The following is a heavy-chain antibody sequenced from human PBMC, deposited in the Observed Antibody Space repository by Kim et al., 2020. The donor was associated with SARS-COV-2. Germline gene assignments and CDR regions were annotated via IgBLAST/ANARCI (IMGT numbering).Heavy chain of an antibody. CDR2: IYPGDSDT. Sequence: GESLKISCKGSGYSFTSYWIGWVRQMPGKGLEWMGIIYPGDSDTRYSPSFQGQVTISADKSISTAYLQWSSLKASDTAMYYCARVRDGYNRAWYFDLWGRGTLVTVSS. D-gene: IGHD5-12*01. CDR3: ARVRDGYNRAWYFDL. V-gene: IGHV5-51*01. CDR1: GYSFTSYW. J-gene: IGHJ2*01.